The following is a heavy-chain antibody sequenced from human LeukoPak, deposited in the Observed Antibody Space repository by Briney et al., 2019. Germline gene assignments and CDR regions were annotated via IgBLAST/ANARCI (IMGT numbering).Heavy chain of an antibody. CDR2: IYIHGTS. J-gene: IGHJ4*02. CDR1: GYSISSGSYY. D-gene: IGHD2-8*02. V-gene: IGHV4-61*02. Sequence: SETLSLTCTVSGYSISSGSYYWSWIRQPAGKGLEWIGRIYIHGTSSYNPSLNSRVTISADTSKNQFSLKLYSVTSADTAVYYCARGYWFYFDYWGQGTLVTVSS. CDR3: ARGYWFYFDY.